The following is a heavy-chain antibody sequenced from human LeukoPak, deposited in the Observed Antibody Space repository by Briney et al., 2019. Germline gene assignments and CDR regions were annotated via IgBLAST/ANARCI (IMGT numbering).Heavy chain of an antibody. Sequence: PGGSLRLSCAASGFTFSSYEMNWVRQAPGKGLEWVSYISSSGSTIYYADSVKGRFTISRDNAKNSLYLQMNSLRAEDTAVYYCATPSGYCTSTSCEDPWGQGTLVTVSS. D-gene: IGHD2-2*01. CDR1: GFTFSSYE. CDR3: ATPSGYCTSTSCEDP. CDR2: ISSSGSTI. V-gene: IGHV3-48*03. J-gene: IGHJ5*02.